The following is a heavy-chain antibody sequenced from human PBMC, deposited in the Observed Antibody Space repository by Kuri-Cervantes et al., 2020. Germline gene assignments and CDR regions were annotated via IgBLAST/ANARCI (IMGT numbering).Heavy chain of an antibody. CDR1: GYSISTGYY. V-gene: IGHV4-38-2*01. CDR2: IYHSGGT. J-gene: IGHJ4*02. Sequence: SETLSPTCAVSGYSISTGYYWGWTRQPPGKGLEWIGSIYHSGGTNYNPSLKSRVTISVDTSKNHFYLRMSSMTAADTVVYYFARHRGNAYGKLWDFDYWGQGNLVTVSS. CDR3: ARHRGNAYGKLWDFDY. D-gene: IGHD2-21*01.